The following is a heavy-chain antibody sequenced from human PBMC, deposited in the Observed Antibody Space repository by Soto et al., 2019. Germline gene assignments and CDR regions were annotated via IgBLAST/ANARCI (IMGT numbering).Heavy chain of an antibody. CDR2: IIPIFPTP. J-gene: IGHJ6*02. Sequence: QGQLVQSGAEVKKPGSSVTVSCKASGGTFGNSAISWVRQAPGQGLEWMGGIIPIFPTPDYAQKFQGRVTITADKSTTTDYRELTRLRSEDTADYYCTRDKAGRQRGGKSYYGMDVWGQGTTVTV. V-gene: IGHV1-69*14. CDR1: GGTFGNSA. CDR3: TRDKAGRQRGGKSYYGMDV. D-gene: IGHD1-26*01.